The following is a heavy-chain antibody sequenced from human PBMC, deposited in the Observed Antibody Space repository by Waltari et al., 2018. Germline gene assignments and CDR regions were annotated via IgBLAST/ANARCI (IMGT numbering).Heavy chain of an antibody. CDR1: GGSISSYY. J-gene: IGHJ1*01. CDR2: IYYSGST. D-gene: IGHD6-13*01. V-gene: IGHV4-59*01. CDR3: ARGEYSSSWGAEYFQH. Sequence: QVQLQESGPGLVKPSETLSLTCTVSGGSISSYYWSWIRQPPGKGLEWIGYIYYSGSTNYNPSRKSRVTISVDTSKNQFSLKLSSVTAADTAVYYCARGEYSSSWGAEYFQHWGQGTLVTVSS.